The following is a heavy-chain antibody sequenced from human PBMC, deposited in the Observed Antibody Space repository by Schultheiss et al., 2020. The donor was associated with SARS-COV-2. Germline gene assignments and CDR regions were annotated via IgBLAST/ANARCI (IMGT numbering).Heavy chain of an antibody. D-gene: IGHD3-10*01. V-gene: IGHV3-73*01. Sequence: GGSLRLSCAASGFTFSGSAVHWVRQASGRGLEWVGRIRNTGHNYATAYGASVKGRFTLSRDDSKNMAYLQMNSLQTDDTAVYYCTRRPDYYSTYDPEAFDIWGLGTMVTVSS. CDR3: TRRPDYYSTYDPEAFDI. CDR1: GFTFSGSA. CDR2: IRNTGHNYAT. J-gene: IGHJ3*02.